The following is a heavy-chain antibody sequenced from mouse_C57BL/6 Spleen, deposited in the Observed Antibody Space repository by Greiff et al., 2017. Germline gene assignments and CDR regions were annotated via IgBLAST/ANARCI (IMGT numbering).Heavy chain of an antibody. V-gene: IGHV5-4*01. Sequence: EVQVVESGGGLVKPGGSLKLSCAASGFTFSSYAMSWVRQTPEKRLEWVATISDGGSYTYYPDNVKGRFTISRDNAKNNLYLQMSHLKSEDTAMYYCAREIDDYFDVWGTGTTVTVSS. CDR1: GFTFSSYA. CDR2: ISDGGSYT. D-gene: IGHD2-12*01. CDR3: AREIDDYFDV. J-gene: IGHJ1*03.